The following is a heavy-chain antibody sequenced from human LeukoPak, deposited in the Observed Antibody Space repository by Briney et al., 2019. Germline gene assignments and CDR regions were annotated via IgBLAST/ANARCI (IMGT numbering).Heavy chain of an antibody. J-gene: IGHJ4*02. D-gene: IGHD3-22*01. CDR3: ARSPYYDSSGYWDY. CDR2: ISYDGINK. CDR1: GFTFSTYA. V-gene: IGHV3-30*01. Sequence: GGSLRLSCAASGFTFSTYAMHWVRQAPGKGLEWVAVISYDGINKYYADSVKGRFTISRDNSKNTLYLQMNSLRAEDMAVYYCARSPYYDSSGYWDYWGQGTLVTVSS.